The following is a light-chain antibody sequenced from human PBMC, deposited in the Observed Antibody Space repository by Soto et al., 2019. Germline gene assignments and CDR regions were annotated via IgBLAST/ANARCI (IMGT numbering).Light chain of an antibody. J-gene: IGLJ3*02. CDR2: DVS. CDR3: ISYTRSGTRV. V-gene: IGLV2-14*03. CDR1: SSDVGGYNY. Sequence: QSALNQPASVSGSPGQSITISCTGTSSDVGGYNYVSWYQQHPDKAPKLVIYDVSNRPSGVSNRFSASKSGNTASLTISGLQAEDEADYYCISYTRSGTRVFGGGTKVTVL.